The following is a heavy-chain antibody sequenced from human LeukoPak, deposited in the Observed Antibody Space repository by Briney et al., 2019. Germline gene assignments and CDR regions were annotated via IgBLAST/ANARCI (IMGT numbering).Heavy chain of an antibody. D-gene: IGHD3-10*02. CDR3: AELGITMIGGV. CDR2: ISSSGSTI. Sequence: GGSLRLSCAASGFTFSSYVMNWVRQAPGKGLEWVSYISSSGSTIYYAASVKGRFTISRDNAKNSLYLQMNSLRAEDTAVYYCAELGITMIGGVWGKGTTVTISS. V-gene: IGHV3-48*03. J-gene: IGHJ6*04. CDR1: GFTFSSYV.